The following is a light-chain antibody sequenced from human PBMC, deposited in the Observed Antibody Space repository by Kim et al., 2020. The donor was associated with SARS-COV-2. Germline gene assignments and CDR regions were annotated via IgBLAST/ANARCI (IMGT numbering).Light chain of an antibody. CDR3: QQYDDWPPWT. Sequence: SLGERATPSGTASQSVSDNLDWYQQKPVQAPRLFIYGASTRATGIPARFSGSGSGTEFTLTISSLQSEDSAVYYCQQYDDWPPWTFGQGTKVDIK. J-gene: IGKJ1*01. V-gene: IGKV3-15*01. CDR1: QSVSDN. CDR2: GAS.